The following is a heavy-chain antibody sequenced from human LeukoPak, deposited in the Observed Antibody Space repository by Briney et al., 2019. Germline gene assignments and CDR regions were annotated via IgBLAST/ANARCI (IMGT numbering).Heavy chain of an antibody. V-gene: IGHV3-7*01. D-gene: IGHD4-17*01. CDR1: GFIFGNHW. J-gene: IGHJ5*02. CDR3: AKGSAGPHGDLTGGWFDP. CDR2: IKEDGSDK. Sequence: GGSLRLSCAASGFIFGNHWMSWVRQAPGKGLEWVANIKEDGSDKYYVDSVKGRFTISRDNARNSLYLQMNSLRAEDTAVYYCAKGSAGPHGDLTGGWFDPWGQGTLVTVSS.